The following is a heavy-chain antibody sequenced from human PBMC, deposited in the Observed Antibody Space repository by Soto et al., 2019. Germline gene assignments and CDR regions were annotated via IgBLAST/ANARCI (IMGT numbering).Heavy chain of an antibody. CDR2: ISAYNGNT. J-gene: IGHJ6*04. CDR3: AREEGTYFYVIRGYYQPYYYYSGIEV. V-gene: IGHV1-18*01. CDR1: GYTFTSYG. Sequence: ASVKVSCKASGYTFTSYGISWVRQAPGQGLEWMGWISAYNGNTNYAQKLQGRVTMTTDTSTSTAYMELRSLRSDDTAVYYCAREEGTYFYVIRGYYQPYYYYSGIEVWGEGTTGTPSS. D-gene: IGHD3-22*01.